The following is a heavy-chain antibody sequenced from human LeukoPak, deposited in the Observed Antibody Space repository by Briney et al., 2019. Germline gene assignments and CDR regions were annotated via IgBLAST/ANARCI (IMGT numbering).Heavy chain of an antibody. CDR2: LYTTGST. V-gene: IGHV4-4*07. CDR1: GAPISSSY. Sequence: SETLSLTCTVSGAPISSSYWSWIRQPAGKGLEWIGRLYTTGSTDYNPSLRSRVTMSVDTSKNQFSLKLNSVTAADTAVYYCAKLGGGYCSGTSCYGYYYYMDVWGKGTTVTVSS. D-gene: IGHD2-2*03. CDR3: AKLGGGYCSGTSCYGYYYYMDV. J-gene: IGHJ6*03.